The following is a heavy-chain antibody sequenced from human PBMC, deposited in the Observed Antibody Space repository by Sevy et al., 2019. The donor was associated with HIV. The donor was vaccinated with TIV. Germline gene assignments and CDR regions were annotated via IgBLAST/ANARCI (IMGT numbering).Heavy chain of an antibody. CDR1: GFTFSSYA. D-gene: IGHD3-22*01. CDR2: IFGDGDIT. J-gene: IGHJ3*02. Sequence: GGSVRLSCAASGFTFSSYAMNWVRQAPGKGLEWVSSIFGDGDITYYADSVKGRFTISRDKSKNTLYLQMHSLRAEDTAVYYCAGGRYDSSGSFDAFDIWGQGTMVTVSS. V-gene: IGHV3-23*01. CDR3: AGGRYDSSGSFDAFDI.